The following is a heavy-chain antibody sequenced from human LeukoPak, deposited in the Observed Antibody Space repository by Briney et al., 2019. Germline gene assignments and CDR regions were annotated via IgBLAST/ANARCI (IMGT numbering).Heavy chain of an antibody. Sequence: PGGSLRLSCAASGSTFRNYAMSWVRQAPGKGLEWVSVISGRGDKTYYAGSAKGRFTISRDNSKNTLYLQMNSLRDVDTAIYYCAKGIQWELPLEYWGQGTLVTVSS. CDR1: GSTFRNYA. CDR3: AKGIQWELPLEY. V-gene: IGHV3-23*01. CDR2: ISGRGDKT. D-gene: IGHD1-26*01. J-gene: IGHJ4*02.